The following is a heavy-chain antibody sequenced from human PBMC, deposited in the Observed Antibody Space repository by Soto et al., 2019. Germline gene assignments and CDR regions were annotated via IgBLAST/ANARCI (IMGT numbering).Heavy chain of an antibody. D-gene: IGHD1-26*01. J-gene: IGHJ6*02. CDR3: ASGVGATTRGAVAYGMDV. CDR2: IIPIFGTA. CDR1: GGTFSSYA. Sequence: QVQLVQSGAEVKKPGSSVKVSCKASGGTFSSYAISWVRQAPGQGLEWMGGIIPIFGTANYAQKFQGRVTITADESTSTAYMELSSLRAEDTAVYYCASGVGATTRGAVAYGMDVWGQGTTVTVSS. V-gene: IGHV1-69*01.